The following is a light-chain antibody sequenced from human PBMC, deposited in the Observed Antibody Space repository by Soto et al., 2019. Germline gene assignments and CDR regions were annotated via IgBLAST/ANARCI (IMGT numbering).Light chain of an antibody. V-gene: IGLV2-23*02. J-gene: IGLJ1*01. CDR3: CSYAGSSFYV. CDR1: SSDVGYYNL. CDR2: DVS. Sequence: QSVLTQPASVSGSPGQSITISCTGTSSDVGYYNLVSWFQQHPGKAPKLMIYDVSKRPSGVSDRFSGSKSGNTASLTISGLQAEDEADYYCCSYAGSSFYVFGTGTKVTVL.